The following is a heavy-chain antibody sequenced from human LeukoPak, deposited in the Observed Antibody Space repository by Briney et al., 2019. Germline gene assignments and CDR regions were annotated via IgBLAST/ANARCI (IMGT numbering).Heavy chain of an antibody. V-gene: IGHV1-46*01. CDR1: RYTFTSYY. CDR3: ARAGASRWLQFQKYYFDY. Sequence: ASVKVSCKASRYTFTSYYMHWVRQAPGQGLEWMGIINPSGGSTSYAQKFQGRVTMTRDTSTSTVYMELSSLRSEDTAVYYCARAGASRWLQFQKYYFDYWGQGTLVTVSS. J-gene: IGHJ4*02. D-gene: IGHD5-24*01. CDR2: INPSGGST.